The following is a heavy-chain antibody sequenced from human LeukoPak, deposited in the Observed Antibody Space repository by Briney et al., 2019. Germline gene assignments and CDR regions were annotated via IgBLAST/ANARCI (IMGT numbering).Heavy chain of an antibody. CDR2: LYYSGST. D-gene: IGHD2-2*03. CDR1: GGSISSGGYY. Sequence: SETLSLTCTVSGGSISSGGYYWSWIRHHPGKGLEWIGYLYYSGSTYYNPSLKSRVTISVDTSKNQFSLKLSSVTAADTAVYYCARGRLDIVVVPAAKYFDPWGQGTLVTVSS. CDR3: ARGRLDIVVVPAAKYFDP. J-gene: IGHJ5*02. V-gene: IGHV4-31*03.